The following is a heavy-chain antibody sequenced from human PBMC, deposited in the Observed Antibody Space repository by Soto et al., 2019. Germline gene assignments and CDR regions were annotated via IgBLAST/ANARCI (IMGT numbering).Heavy chain of an antibody. D-gene: IGHD6-13*01. CDR1: GGSFSGYY. Sequence: SETLSLTCAVYGGSFSGYYWSWIRQPPGKGLEWIGEINHSGSTNYNPSLKSRVTISVDTSKNQFSLKLISVTAADPAVYYCASSTSRGIAPAGDLFDYWGQGTLVTVSS. CDR3: ASSTSRGIAPAGDLFDY. CDR2: INHSGST. J-gene: IGHJ4*02. V-gene: IGHV4-34*01.